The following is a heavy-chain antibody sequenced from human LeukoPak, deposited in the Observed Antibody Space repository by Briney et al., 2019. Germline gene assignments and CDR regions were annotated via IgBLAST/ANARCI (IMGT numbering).Heavy chain of an antibody. J-gene: IGHJ5*02. Sequence: ASVKVSCKASGYTFTSYGITWVRQAPRQGLEWMGWISAYNGYTNYAQKLQGRVTMTTDTSTSTAYMELRNLRSDDTAVYYCARVRIVLVPAASSDWFDPWGQGTLVTVSS. CDR2: ISAYNGYT. CDR3: ARVRIVLVPAASSDWFDP. D-gene: IGHD2-2*01. CDR1: GYTFTSYG. V-gene: IGHV1-18*01.